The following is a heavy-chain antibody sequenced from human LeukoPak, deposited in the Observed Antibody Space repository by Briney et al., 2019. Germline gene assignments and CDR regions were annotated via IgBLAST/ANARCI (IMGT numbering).Heavy chain of an antibody. CDR1: GFTFSDYY. Sequence: GGSLRLSCAASGFTFSDYYMSWIRQAPGKGLEWVSYISSSGSTIYYADSVKGRFTISRDNAKNSLYLQMNSLRAEDTAVYYCAREYSSSWYARNYCYYMDVWGKGTTVTVSS. CDR2: ISSSGSTI. D-gene: IGHD6-13*01. J-gene: IGHJ6*03. CDR3: AREYSSSWYARNYCYYMDV. V-gene: IGHV3-11*04.